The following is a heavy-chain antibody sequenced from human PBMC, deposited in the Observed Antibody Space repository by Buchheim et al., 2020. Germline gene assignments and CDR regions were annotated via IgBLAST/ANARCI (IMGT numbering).Heavy chain of an antibody. CDR2: IVAGGATT. J-gene: IGHJ4*02. CDR3: AKDALERGDSTRGTCFFDT. V-gene: IGHV3-23*01. CDR1: GLTFNNYA. Sequence: EVQVLQFGGGLVQPGASLRLSCTVSGLTFNNYAMSWVRLTPGKGLEWISSIVAGGATTYYTDSVQGRFTVSRDNSKSMLYLQMNDLTVEDTAVYYCAKDALERGDSTRGTCFFDTWGQGA. D-gene: IGHD3-3*01.